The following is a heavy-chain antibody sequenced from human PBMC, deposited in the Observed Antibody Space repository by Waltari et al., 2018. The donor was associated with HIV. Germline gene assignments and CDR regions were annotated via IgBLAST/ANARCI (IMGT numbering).Heavy chain of an antibody. CDR1: GGSISSSSYY. Sequence: QLQLQESGPGLVKPSETLSLTCTVSGGSISSSSYYWGWIRQPPGKGLEWIGSIYYCGTTYYNPSRKSRVTISVDTSKNQFSLERSSVTAADTAVYYCARLRGSVAGLPGGFYFDYWGQGTLVTVSS. J-gene: IGHJ4*02. D-gene: IGHD6-19*01. V-gene: IGHV4-39*01. CDR2: IYYCGTT. CDR3: ARLRGSVAGLPGGFYFDY.